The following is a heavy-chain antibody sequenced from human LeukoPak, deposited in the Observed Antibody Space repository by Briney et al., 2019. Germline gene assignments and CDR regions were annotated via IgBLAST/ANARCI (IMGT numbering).Heavy chain of an antibody. Sequence: PSETLSLTCTVSGYSIGSGYYWGWIRQPPGKGLEWIGSIYHSGSTYYNPSLKSRVTISVDTSKNQFSLKLSSVTAADTAVYYCARDPRGFMARPFDYWGQGTLVTVSS. D-gene: IGHD3-10*01. CDR1: GYSIGSGYY. V-gene: IGHV4-38-2*02. J-gene: IGHJ4*02. CDR3: ARDPRGFMARPFDY. CDR2: IYHSGST.